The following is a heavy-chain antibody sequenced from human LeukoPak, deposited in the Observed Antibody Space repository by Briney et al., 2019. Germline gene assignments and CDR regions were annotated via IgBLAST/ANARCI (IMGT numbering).Heavy chain of an antibody. J-gene: IGHJ4*02. CDR3: AKSGVEMATITVLYFDY. CDR1: GFTFSGFA. CDR2: ISGSGGST. Sequence: GGSLRLSCAASGFTFSGFAMSWVRRTPGKGLEWVSAISGSGGSTYYADSVKGRFTISRDNSKNTLYLQMNSLRAEDTAVYYCAKSGVEMATITVLYFDYWGQGTLVTVSS. D-gene: IGHD5-24*01. V-gene: IGHV3-23*01.